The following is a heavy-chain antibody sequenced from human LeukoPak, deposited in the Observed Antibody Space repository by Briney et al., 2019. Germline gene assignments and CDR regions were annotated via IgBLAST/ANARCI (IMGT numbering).Heavy chain of an antibody. V-gene: IGHV3-66*01. CDR2: IYIGGST. J-gene: IGHJ4*02. Sequence: PGGSLRLSCAASGFTVSSNYMSWVRQAPGKGLEWGSVIYIGGSTYYADSVKGRFPISRDNSKNTLYLQMHSLRAEDTAVYYCARARLGTFDYWGQGTLVTVSS. CDR3: ARARLGTFDY. D-gene: IGHD1-1*01. CDR1: GFTVSSNY.